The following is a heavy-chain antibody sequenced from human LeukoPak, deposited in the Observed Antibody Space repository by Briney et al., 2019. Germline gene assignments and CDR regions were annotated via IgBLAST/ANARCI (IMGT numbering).Heavy chain of an antibody. CDR1: GYSISSGYY. CDR3: ARHGIVGATRVDY. V-gene: IGHV4-38-2*01. D-gene: IGHD1-26*01. CDR2: IYHSGST. J-gene: IGHJ4*02. Sequence: SETLSLTCAVSGYSISSGYYWGWIRPPPGKGLEWIGSIYHSGSTYYNPSLKSRVTISVDTSKNQFSLKLSSVTAADTAVYYCARHGIVGATRVDYWGQGTLVTVSS.